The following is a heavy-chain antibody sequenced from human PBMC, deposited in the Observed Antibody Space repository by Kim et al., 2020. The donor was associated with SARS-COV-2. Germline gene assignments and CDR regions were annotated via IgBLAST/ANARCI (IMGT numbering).Heavy chain of an antibody. D-gene: IGHD4-17*01. V-gene: IGHV3-30*02. CDR3: AKGDGDYEPGGMDV. Sequence: ADSVKGRFTISRDNSKNTLYLQMNSLGAEDTAVYYCAKGDGDYEPGGMDVWGQGTTVTVSS. J-gene: IGHJ6*02.